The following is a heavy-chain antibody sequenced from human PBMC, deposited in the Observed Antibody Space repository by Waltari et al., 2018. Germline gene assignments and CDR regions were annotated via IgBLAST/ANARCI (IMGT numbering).Heavy chain of an antibody. CDR1: GGSISSGDYY. V-gene: IGHV4-30-4*08. CDR3: ARYSWYYSGSSAINWFDP. Sequence: QVQLQESGPGLVKPSQTLSLTCTVSGGSISSGDYYWSWIRQSPGKGLEWIGYIYYSGSTNYNPSLKSRVTISVDTSKNQFSLNLSSVTAADTAVYFCARYSWYYSGSSAINWFDPWGQGTLVTVSS. D-gene: IGHD6-6*01. CDR2: IYYSGST. J-gene: IGHJ5*02.